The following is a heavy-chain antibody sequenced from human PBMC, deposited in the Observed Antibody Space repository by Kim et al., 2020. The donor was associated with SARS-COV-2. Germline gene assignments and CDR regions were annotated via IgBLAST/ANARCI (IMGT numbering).Heavy chain of an antibody. D-gene: IGHD2-8*01. CDR2: GGT. CDR3: AKGANGRYFDL. J-gene: IGHJ2*01. V-gene: IGHV3-23*01. Sequence: GGTYYADSVKGRFTNSRDNSKNTLYLQMNRLRGEDTAVYYCAKGANGRYFDLWGRGTLLTVSS.